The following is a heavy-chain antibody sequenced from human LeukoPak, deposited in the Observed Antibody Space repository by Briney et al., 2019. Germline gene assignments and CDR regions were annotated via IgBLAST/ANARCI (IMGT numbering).Heavy chain of an antibody. V-gene: IGHV4-34*01. CDR3: ARAALAAAGNINWFDP. D-gene: IGHD6-13*01. CDR1: GGSFSGYY. CDR2: INHSGST. Sequence: RPSETLSLTCAVNGGSFSGYYWSWIRQPPGKGLEWIGEINHSGSTNYNPSLKSRVTISVDTSKNQFSLKLSSVTAADTAVYYCARAALAAAGNINWFDPWGQGTLVTVSS. J-gene: IGHJ5*02.